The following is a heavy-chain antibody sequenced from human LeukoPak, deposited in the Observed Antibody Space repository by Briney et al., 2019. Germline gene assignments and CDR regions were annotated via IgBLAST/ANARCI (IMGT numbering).Heavy chain of an antibody. D-gene: IGHD2-2*01. J-gene: IGHJ4*02. Sequence: GGSLRLSCAASGFSFSSYSMSWVRQAPGKGLEWVSFISRSSSDIYHADSVKGRFTITRDNAKNPLYLQMNSLRAEDTAVYYCARDLPAAVDWGQGTLVTVSS. V-gene: IGHV3-21*01. CDR3: ARDLPAAVD. CDR2: ISRSSSDI. CDR1: GFSFSSYS.